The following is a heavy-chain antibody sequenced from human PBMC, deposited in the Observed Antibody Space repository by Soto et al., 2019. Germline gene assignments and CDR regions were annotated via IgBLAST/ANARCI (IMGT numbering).Heavy chain of an antibody. J-gene: IGHJ4*02. V-gene: IGHV3-7*02. CDR2: IKEDGSEK. D-gene: IGHD3-22*01. CDR1: GFSFSSFW. Sequence: EVHLVESGGTLVRPGGSLRLSCAASGFSFSSFWMSWVRQAPGKGLEWVANIKEDGSEKYYVDSVKGRFTISRDNAKNSLYLQMNSLRVEDTAVYYCASCRDSRGYCLFDHWGQGTLVTVSS. CDR3: ASCRDSRGYCLFDH.